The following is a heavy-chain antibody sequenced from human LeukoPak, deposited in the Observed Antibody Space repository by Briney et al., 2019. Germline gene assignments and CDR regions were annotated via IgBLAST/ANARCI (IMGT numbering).Heavy chain of an antibody. CDR1: GGSMNGHF. Sequence: SETLSLTCTVSGGSMNGHFWTWIRQPPGKGLEWIASIHYAGRTRYNPSLQSRATISLDRSESRFSLKLTSVTAADSAVYYCARLLDNDGSGDPDTFDMWGQGTVVVVSS. CDR3: ARLLDNDGSGDPDTFDM. CDR2: IHYAGRT. J-gene: IGHJ3*02. V-gene: IGHV4-59*11. D-gene: IGHD3-22*01.